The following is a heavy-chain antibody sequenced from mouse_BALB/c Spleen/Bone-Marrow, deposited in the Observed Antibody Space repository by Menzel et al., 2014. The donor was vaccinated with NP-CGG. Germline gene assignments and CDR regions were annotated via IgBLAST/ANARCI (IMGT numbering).Heavy chain of an antibody. CDR1: GFSLTSSG. CDR2: IWAGGST. J-gene: IGHJ2*01. CDR3: ARGGEFITSAFDY. V-gene: IGHV2-9*02. Sequence: VKLVESGPGLVSPSQRLSIPCTVSGFSLTSSGVHWVRQPPGKGLEWLGVIWAGGSTNYNSALMSRLSISKDNSKSQVFLKMNSLQTDDTAMYYCARGGEFITSAFDYWGQGTTLTVSS. D-gene: IGHD1-2*01.